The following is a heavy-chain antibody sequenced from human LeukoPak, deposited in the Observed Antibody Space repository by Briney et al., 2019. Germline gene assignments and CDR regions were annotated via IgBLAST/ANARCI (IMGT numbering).Heavy chain of an antibody. V-gene: IGHV3-23*01. Sequence: GGSLRLSCAASGFTFSSYTMSWVRQAPGKGLEWVSAISGSGGSTYYADSVKGRFTISRDNSKNTLYLQTNSLRAEDTAVYYCAKMGSGSSAGFDYWGQGTLVTVSS. CDR3: AKMGSGSSAGFDY. D-gene: IGHD1-26*01. CDR2: ISGSGGST. J-gene: IGHJ4*02. CDR1: GFTFSSYT.